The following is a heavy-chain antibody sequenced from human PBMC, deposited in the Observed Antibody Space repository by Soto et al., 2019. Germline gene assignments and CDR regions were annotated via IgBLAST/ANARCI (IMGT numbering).Heavy chain of an antibody. CDR2: IYYSGST. Sequence: SETRSLTWSVSGGSISSGGYYWSWIRQDPGRGLEWIAYIYYSGSTYYNPSLKSRVTISVDTSKNQFSLKLSSVTAADTAMYYCAREPCGGDCYGYYYHGMDVWGQGTTVTVS. V-gene: IGHV4-31*02. J-gene: IGHJ6*02. CDR1: GGSISSGGYY. D-gene: IGHD2-21*02. CDR3: AREPCGGDCYGYYYHGMDV.